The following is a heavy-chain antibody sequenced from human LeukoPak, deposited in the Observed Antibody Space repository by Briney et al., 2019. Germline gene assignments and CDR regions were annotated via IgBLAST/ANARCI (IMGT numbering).Heavy chain of an antibody. D-gene: IGHD2-2*01. CDR2: ISYDGSNK. V-gene: IGHV3-30*03. CDR1: EFTFSSYG. J-gene: IGHJ4*02. CDR3: ARDFVVVPGIFDY. Sequence: PGGSLRLSCAASEFTFSSYGMHWVRQAPGKGLEWVAVISYDGSNKYYADSVKGRFTISRDNSKNTLYLQMNSLRAEDTAVYYCARDFVVVPGIFDYWGQGTLVTVSS.